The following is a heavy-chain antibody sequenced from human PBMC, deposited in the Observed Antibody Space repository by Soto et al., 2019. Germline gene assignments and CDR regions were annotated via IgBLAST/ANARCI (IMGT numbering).Heavy chain of an antibody. J-gene: IGHJ6*02. V-gene: IGHV4-31*02. CDR3: ARSGGNSYCYGMDV. CDR2: IYYSANT. CDR1: GGSISSGGYY. D-gene: IGHD3-10*01. Sequence: QVQLQESGPGLVKPSQTLSLTCSVSGGSISSGGYYCSWIRQPPGKGLEWIGYIYYSANTHYNPSLRGRVSISADTSKNQFSLNLSSVTAADTAVYYCARSGGNSYCYGMDVWGQGTTVTVSS.